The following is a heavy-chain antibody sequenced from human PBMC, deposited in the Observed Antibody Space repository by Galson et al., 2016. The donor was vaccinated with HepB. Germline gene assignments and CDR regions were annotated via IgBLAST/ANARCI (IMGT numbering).Heavy chain of an antibody. Sequence: SETLSLTCTVSGGSISSYYWSWIRQPPGKGLEWIGYIYYRGSTNYNPPRKSRVTISVDTSKNQFSLKLSSVTAADTAVYYCAAWVGGLFGANFDYGGQGTLVTVSS. CDR3: AAWVGGLFGANFDY. V-gene: IGHV4-59*01. CDR2: IYYRGST. J-gene: IGHJ4*02. CDR1: GGSISSYY. D-gene: IGHD3-10*01.